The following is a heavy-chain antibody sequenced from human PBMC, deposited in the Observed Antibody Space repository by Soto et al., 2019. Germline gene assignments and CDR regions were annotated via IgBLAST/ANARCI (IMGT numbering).Heavy chain of an antibody. J-gene: IGHJ5*02. CDR3: AILARIAVAKHNWFDP. Sequence: PGGSLRLSCAASGFTFSSYAMSWVRQAPGKGLEWVSAISGSGGSTYYADSVKGRFTISRDNSKNTLYLQMNSLRAEDTAVYYCAILARIAVAKHNWFDPWGQGTLVTVSS. CDR1: GFTFSSYA. V-gene: IGHV3-23*01. CDR2: ISGSGGST. D-gene: IGHD6-19*01.